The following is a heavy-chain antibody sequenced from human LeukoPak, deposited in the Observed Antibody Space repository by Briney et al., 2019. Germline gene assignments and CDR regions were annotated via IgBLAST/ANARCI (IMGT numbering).Heavy chain of an antibody. V-gene: IGHV3-74*01. Sequence: GGSLRLSCAASGNYWMHWVRQAPGKGLVWVSHINSDGSWTSYADSVKGRFTISKDNAKNTVYLLMNSLIPEDTAVYYCAREVVSSPSYFDSWGQGTLVTVSS. CDR3: AREVVSSPSYFDS. D-gene: IGHD2-15*01. J-gene: IGHJ4*02. CDR1: GNYW. CDR2: INSDGSWT.